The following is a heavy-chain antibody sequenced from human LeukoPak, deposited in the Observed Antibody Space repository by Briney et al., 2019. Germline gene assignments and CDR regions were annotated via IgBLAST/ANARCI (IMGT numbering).Heavy chain of an antibody. Sequence: ASVKVSCKASGYTFTSYYMHWVRQAPGQGLEWMGIINPSGGSTSYAQKFQGRVTMTRDTSTSTVYMELSSLRSEDTAVYYCARDRYYYDSSGYLALYYYYYYYMDVWGKGTTVTVSS. CDR3: ARDRYYYDSSGYLALYYYYYYYMDV. V-gene: IGHV1-46*01. CDR2: INPSGGST. J-gene: IGHJ6*03. D-gene: IGHD3-22*01. CDR1: GYTFTSYY.